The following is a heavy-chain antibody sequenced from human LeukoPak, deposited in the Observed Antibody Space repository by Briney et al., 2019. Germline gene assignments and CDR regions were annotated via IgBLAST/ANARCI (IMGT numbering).Heavy chain of an antibody. CDR3: AKVRTPMIVVPRGAFDI. D-gene: IGHD3-22*01. CDR1: GGSISSGGYY. CDR2: IYYSGST. Sequence: SETLSLTCTVSGGSISSGGYYWSWIRQHPGKGLEWIGYIYYSGSTYYNPSLKSRVTISVDTSKNQFSLKLSSVTAADTAVYYCAKVRTPMIVVPRGAFDIWGQGTMVTVSS. J-gene: IGHJ3*02. V-gene: IGHV4-31*03.